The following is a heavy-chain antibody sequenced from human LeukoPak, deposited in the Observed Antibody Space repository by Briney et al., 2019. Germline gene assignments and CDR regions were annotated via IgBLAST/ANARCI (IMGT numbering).Heavy chain of an antibody. CDR1: GFTFSSYW. D-gene: IGHD6-13*01. J-gene: IGHJ5*02. CDR3: ARDRSSNSPGFDP. CDR2: IKQDGSEK. Sequence: PGGSLRLSCAASGFTFSSYWMSWVRQAPGKGLEWVANIKQDGSEKYYVDSVKGRFTISRDNAKNSLYLQMNSLRAEDTAVYYCARDRSSNSPGFDPWGQGALVTVSS. V-gene: IGHV3-7*01.